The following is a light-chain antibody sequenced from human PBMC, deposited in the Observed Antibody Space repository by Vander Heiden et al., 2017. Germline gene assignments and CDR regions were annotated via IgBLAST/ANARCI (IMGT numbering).Light chain of an antibody. Sequence: QSALTQPASVSGSPGQSITTPCTGTSSDVGGYNYVSWYQQHPGKAPKLMIYDVSNRPSGVSNRFSGSKSSNTASLTISGLQAEDEADYYCSSYTSSSTLYVFGTGTKVTVL. J-gene: IGLJ1*01. V-gene: IGLV2-14*01. CDR2: DVS. CDR3: SSYTSSSTLYV. CDR1: SSDVGGYNY.